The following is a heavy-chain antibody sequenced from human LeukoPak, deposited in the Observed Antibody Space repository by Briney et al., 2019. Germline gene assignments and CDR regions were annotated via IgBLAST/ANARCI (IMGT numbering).Heavy chain of an antibody. CDR1: GGSISGYY. V-gene: IGHV4-34*01. CDR3: ARDRGSSWYVDWFDP. D-gene: IGHD6-13*01. J-gene: IGHJ5*02. Sequence: PSETLSLTCAVYGGSISGYYWSWIRQPPGKGLEWIGEINHSGSTNYNPSLKSRVTISVDTSKNQFSLKLSSVTAADTAVYYCARDRGSSWYVDWFDPWGQGTLVTVSS. CDR2: INHSGST.